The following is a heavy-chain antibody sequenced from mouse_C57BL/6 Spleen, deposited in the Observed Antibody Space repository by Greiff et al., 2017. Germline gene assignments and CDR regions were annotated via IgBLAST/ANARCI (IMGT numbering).Heavy chain of an antibody. D-gene: IGHD2-3*01. J-gene: IGHJ2*01. Sequence: EVQLMESGGGLVKPGGSLKLSCAASGFTFSSYAMSWVRQTPEKRLEWVATISDGGSYTYYPDNVKGRFTISRDNAKNNLYLQMSHLKSEDTAMYYCARDGDDGYFFDYWGQGTTLTVSS. CDR3: ARDGDDGYFFDY. CDR1: GFTFSSYA. V-gene: IGHV5-4*01. CDR2: ISDGGSYT.